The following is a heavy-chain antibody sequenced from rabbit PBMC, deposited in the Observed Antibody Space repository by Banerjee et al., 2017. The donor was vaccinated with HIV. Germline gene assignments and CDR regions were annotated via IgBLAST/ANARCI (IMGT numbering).Heavy chain of an antibody. CDR1: GFSFSSSYY. CDR3: ARSGYAGWNFGL. D-gene: IGHD4-2*01. J-gene: IGHJ4*01. CDR2: IYTSSGGT. V-gene: IGHV1S43*01. Sequence: KPGGTLTLTCKASGFSFSSSYYMCWVRQAPGKGLELIACIYTSSGGTWYASWVNGRFTISRSTSLNTVDLKMTSLTAADTATYFCARSGYAGWNFGLWGPGTLVTVS.